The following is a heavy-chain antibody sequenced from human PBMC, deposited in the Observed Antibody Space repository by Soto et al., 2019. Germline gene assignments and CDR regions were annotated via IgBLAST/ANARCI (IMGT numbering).Heavy chain of an antibody. Sequence: GFLKLSCKGSGYTFTSYWISWVRQMPGKGLEWMGRIDPSDSYTHYSPSFQGHVTISAXXXIXXAXLQXXSLXASXTAMYYCARPHSSTWHVIDYWGQGTMVTVSS. CDR3: ARPHSSTWHVIDY. J-gene: IGHJ4*02. D-gene: IGHD6-13*01. CDR1: GYTFTSYW. CDR2: IDPSDSYT. V-gene: IGHV5-10-1*01.